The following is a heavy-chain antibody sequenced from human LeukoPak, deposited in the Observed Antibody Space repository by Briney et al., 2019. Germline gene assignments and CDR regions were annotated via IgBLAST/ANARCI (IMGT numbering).Heavy chain of an antibody. CDR3: GSSEVGRTTSGTHDF. CDR1: GASIRSYH. Sequence: TSETLSLTCTVSGASIRSYHWSWVRQPAGKGLEWIERFQTNGNTNSHPSLKSRVAMSVDASNNQFALRLSSVTAADTAVYYCGSSEVGRTTSGTHDFWGQGTLVTVSA. D-gene: IGHD1-14*01. J-gene: IGHJ4*02. CDR2: FQTNGNT. V-gene: IGHV4-4*07.